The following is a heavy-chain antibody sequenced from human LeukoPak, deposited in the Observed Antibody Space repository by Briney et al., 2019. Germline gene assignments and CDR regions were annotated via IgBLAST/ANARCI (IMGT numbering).Heavy chain of an antibody. CDR2: VNPNSGGT. Sequence: ASVKVSFKASGYTFTGYYMHWVRQAPGQGLEWMGWVNPNSGGTNYAQKFQGRVTMTRDTSISTAYMELGRLTSDDTAFYYCARDATARDYSNFDYWGQGTLVTVSS. CDR3: ARDATARDYSNFDY. D-gene: IGHD4-11*01. J-gene: IGHJ4*02. V-gene: IGHV1-2*02. CDR1: GYTFTGYY.